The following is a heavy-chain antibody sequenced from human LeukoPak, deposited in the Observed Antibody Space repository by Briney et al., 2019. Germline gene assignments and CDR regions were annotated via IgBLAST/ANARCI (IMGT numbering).Heavy chain of an antibody. V-gene: IGHV3-30-3*01. D-gene: IGHD5-12*01. CDR1: GFSFNSYA. Sequence: GRSLRLSCAASGFSFNSYAFHWVRQAPGKGLEWVAVISYDGSNKYYADSVKGRFTISRDNSKNTLYLQMNSLRAEDTAVFYCARDPGYSNSPYYLDYWGQGTLVTVSS. CDR2: ISYDGSNK. CDR3: ARDPGYSNSPYYLDY. J-gene: IGHJ4*02.